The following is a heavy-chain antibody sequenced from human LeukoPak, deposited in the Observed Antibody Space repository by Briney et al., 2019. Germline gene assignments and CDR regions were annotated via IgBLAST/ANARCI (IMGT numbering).Heavy chain of an antibody. Sequence: ASVKVSCKASGYTFTRYAISWVRQAPGQGLEWMGWISGYNGYTKNAQKFHGRVTMTTDTSTSTANMELRSLRSDDTAVYYCARVAKEVVAAVDDAFDIWGQGTMVTVSS. CDR2: ISGYNGYT. V-gene: IGHV1-18*01. CDR3: ARVAKEVVAAVDDAFDI. J-gene: IGHJ3*02. CDR1: GYTFTRYA. D-gene: IGHD2-15*01.